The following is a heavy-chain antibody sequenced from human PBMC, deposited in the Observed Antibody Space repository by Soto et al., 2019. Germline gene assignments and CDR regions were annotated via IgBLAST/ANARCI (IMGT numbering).Heavy chain of an antibody. CDR3: ARQIHYDILTGPLWFDP. Sequence: LSLTCTVSGGSISSYYWSWIRQPPGKGLEWIGYIYYSGSTNYNPSLKSRVTISVDTSKNQFSLKLSSVTAADTAVYYCARQIHYDILTGPLWFDPWGQGTLVTVSS. D-gene: IGHD3-9*01. V-gene: IGHV4-59*01. CDR2: IYYSGST. J-gene: IGHJ5*02. CDR1: GGSISSYY.